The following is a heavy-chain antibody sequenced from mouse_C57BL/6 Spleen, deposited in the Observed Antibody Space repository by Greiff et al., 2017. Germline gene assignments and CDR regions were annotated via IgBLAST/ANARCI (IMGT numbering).Heavy chain of an antibody. CDR3: ARSGGNYVDAMDY. Sequence: QVQLKESGAELARPGASVKMSCKASGYTFTSCTMHWVKQRPGQGLEWIGYINPSSGYTKYNQKFKDKATLTADKSSSTAYMQLSSLTSEDSAVYYCARSGGNYVDAMDYWGQGTSVTVSS. CDR2: INPSSGYT. J-gene: IGHJ4*01. D-gene: IGHD2-1*01. CDR1: GYTFTSCT. V-gene: IGHV1-4*01.